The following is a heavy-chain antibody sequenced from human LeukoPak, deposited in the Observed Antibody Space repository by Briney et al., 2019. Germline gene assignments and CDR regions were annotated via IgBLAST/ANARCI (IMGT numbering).Heavy chain of an antibody. V-gene: IGHV3-30*04. CDR3: ARSRVVATPGPS. D-gene: IGHD3-22*01. J-gene: IGHJ4*02. CDR1: GGTFSSYA. CDR2: ISYDGSNK. Sequence: SCKASGGTFSSYAMHWVRQAPGKGLEWVAVISYDGSNKYYADSVKGRFTISRDNSKNTVYLQMNSLRTEDTAVYYCARSRVVATPGPSWGQGTLVTVSS.